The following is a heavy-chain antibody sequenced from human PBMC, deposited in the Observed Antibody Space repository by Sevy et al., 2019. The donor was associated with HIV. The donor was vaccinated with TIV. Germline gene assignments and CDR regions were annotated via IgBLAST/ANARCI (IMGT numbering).Heavy chain of an antibody. CDR2: INTNTGNQ. J-gene: IGHJ5*02. CDR1: GYTFTSYA. CDR3: AKIMSDYSSSPGWVGFDP. Sequence: ASVKVSCKASGYTFTSYAMNWVRQAPGQGLEWMGWINTNTGNQTYAQGFTGRFVFSLDTSVSTAYLQISSLKAEDTAVYYCAKIMSDYSSSPGWVGFDPWGQGTLVTVSS. D-gene: IGHD6-6*01. V-gene: IGHV7-4-1*02.